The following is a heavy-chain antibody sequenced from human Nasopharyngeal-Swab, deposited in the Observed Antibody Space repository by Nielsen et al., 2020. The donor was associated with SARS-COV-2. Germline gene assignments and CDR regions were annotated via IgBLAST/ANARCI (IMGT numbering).Heavy chain of an antibody. J-gene: IGHJ4*02. CDR1: GFTFNTYG. D-gene: IGHD3-9*01. CDR3: ARDLELLTNYYALDY. Sequence: SLKISCAASGFTFNTYGMNWVRQAPGKGLEWISYISDDNTIFYADSVKGRFTISRDNAKNSLYLQMNSPRDEDTAVYYCARDLELLTNYYALDYWGQGTLVTVSS. CDR2: ISDDNTI. V-gene: IGHV3-48*02.